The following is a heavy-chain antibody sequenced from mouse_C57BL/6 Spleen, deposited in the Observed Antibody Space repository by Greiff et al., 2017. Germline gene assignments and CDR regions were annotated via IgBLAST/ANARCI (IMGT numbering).Heavy chain of an antibody. CDR2: IWRGGST. J-gene: IGHJ3*01. CDR3: AKNGKGPDEGFAY. V-gene: IGHV2-5*01. D-gene: IGHD3-3*01. Sequence: VQLQESGPGLVQPSQSLSITCTVSGFSLTSYGVHWVRQSPGKGLEWLGVIWRGGSTDYNAAFMSRLSITKDNSKSQVFFKMNSLQADDTAIYYCAKNGKGPDEGFAYWGQGTLVTVSA. CDR1: GFSLTSYG.